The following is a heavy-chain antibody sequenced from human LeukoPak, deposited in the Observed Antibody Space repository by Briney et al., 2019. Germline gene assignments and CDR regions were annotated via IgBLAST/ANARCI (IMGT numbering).Heavy chain of an antibody. V-gene: IGHV3-74*01. D-gene: IGHD6-6*01. CDR3: ARGRYSSSSGDHDAFDI. CDR2: INSDESTT. CDR1: GFTFSSHW. J-gene: IGHJ3*02. Sequence: PGGSLRLSCAASGFTFSSHWMHWVRQAPGKGLVWVSRINSDESTTSYADSVKGRCTISRDNAKNTLYLQMNSLRAEDTAVYYCARGRYSSSSGDHDAFDIWGQGTMVTVSS.